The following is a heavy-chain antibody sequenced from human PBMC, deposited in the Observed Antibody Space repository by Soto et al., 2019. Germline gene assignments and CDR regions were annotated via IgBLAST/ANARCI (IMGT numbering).Heavy chain of an antibody. J-gene: IGHJ4*02. CDR3: AHRRPYSNSPEYFFDY. CDR1: GFSLSTSGVD. CDR2: IYWDDDK. D-gene: IGHD6-6*01. Sequence: QVMLKESGPTLVKPTQTLTLTCTFSGFSLSTSGVDVGWIRQPPGKALEWLALIYWDDDKRYSPSLKSRLTIPKDTSKNQVVLTMTNMDPLDSATYYCAHRRPYSNSPEYFFDYWGQGTLVTVSS. V-gene: IGHV2-5*02.